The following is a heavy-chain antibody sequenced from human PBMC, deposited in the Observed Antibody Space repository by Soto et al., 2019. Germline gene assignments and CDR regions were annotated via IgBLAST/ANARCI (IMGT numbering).Heavy chain of an antibody. CDR2: IYHSGST. D-gene: IGHD4-17*01. Sequence: SETLSLTCAVSGGSISSSNWWSWVRQPPGKGLEWIGEIYHSGSTNYNPSLKSRVTISVDKSKNQFSLKLSSVTAADTAVYYCARDQGDDYGDYFDYWGQGTMVTVYS. J-gene: IGHJ4*02. CDR3: ARDQGDDYGDYFDY. V-gene: IGHV4-4*02. CDR1: GGSISSSNW.